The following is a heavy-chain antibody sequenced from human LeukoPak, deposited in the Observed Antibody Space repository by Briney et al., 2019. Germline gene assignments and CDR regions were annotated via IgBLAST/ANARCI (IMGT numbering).Heavy chain of an antibody. Sequence: SETLSLTCSVSGGSISGYYWSWIRQPAGKGLEWIGRMFTSGRANYNPSLKSHVTMSVDTSKNQFSLKLNSVTAADTAVYYCARDRNYYDRSGYYYDSSYYMDVWGKGTTVTVSS. J-gene: IGHJ6*03. D-gene: IGHD3-22*01. CDR3: ARDRNYYDRSGYYYDSSYYMDV. V-gene: IGHV4-4*07. CDR2: MFTSGRA. CDR1: GGSISGYY.